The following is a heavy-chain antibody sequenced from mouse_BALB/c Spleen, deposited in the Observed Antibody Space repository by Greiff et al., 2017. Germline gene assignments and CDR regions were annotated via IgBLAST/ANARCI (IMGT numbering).Heavy chain of an antibody. D-gene: IGHD2-2*01. CDR1: GYTFSSYW. CDR2: ILPGSGST. CDR3: ARWGLWLRSMDY. J-gene: IGHJ3*01. V-gene: IGHV1-9*01. Sequence: VQGVESGAELMKPGASVKISCKATGYTFSSYWIEWVKQRPGHGLEWIGEILPGSGSTNYNEKFKGKATFTADTSSNTAYMQLSSLTSEDSAVYYCARWGLWLRSMDYWGQGTLVTVSA.